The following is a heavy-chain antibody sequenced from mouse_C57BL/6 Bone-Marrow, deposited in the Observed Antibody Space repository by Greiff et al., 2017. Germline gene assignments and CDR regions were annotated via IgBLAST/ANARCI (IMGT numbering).Heavy chain of an antibody. Sequence: EVKLVESGPSLVRPSQTLSLTCTVTGFSINSDCYWIWIRQFPGNKLEYIWYTFYSGITYYNPSLDSRTYIRRDTSKNQFSLKLSAVTTEDTATCHWARGGEYDWYCDVWGTGTTVTASS. D-gene: IGHD5-1*01. CDR3: ARGGEYDWYCDV. J-gene: IGHJ1*03. CDR2: TFYSGIT. V-gene: IGHV3-3*01. CDR1: GFSINSDCY.